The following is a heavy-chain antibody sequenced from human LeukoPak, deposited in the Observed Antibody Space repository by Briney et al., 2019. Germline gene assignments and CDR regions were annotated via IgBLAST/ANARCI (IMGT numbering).Heavy chain of an antibody. CDR2: ISGSGGST. J-gene: IGHJ4*02. CDR3: AKSYSYGYACFDY. D-gene: IGHD5-18*01. CDR1: GFTFGDYA. Sequence: GGSLRLSCTASGFTFGDYAMSWVRQAPGKGLEWVSAISGSGGSTYYADSVKGRFTISRDNSKNTLYLQMNSLRAEDTAVYYCAKSYSYGYACFDYWGQGTLVTVSS. V-gene: IGHV3-23*01.